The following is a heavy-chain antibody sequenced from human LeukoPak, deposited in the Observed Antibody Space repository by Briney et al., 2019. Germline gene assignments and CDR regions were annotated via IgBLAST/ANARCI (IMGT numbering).Heavy chain of an antibody. Sequence: GESLKISCKGSGYSFTSYWIGWVRQMPGKGLEWMGIIYPGDSDTRYSPSFQGQVTISADKSISTAYLQWSSLKASDTAMYYCARHNRMSVGATERQLDYWGQGTLVTVSS. CDR3: ARHNRMSVGATERQLDY. D-gene: IGHD1-26*01. CDR1: GYSFTSYW. V-gene: IGHV5-51*01. CDR2: IYPGDSDT. J-gene: IGHJ4*02.